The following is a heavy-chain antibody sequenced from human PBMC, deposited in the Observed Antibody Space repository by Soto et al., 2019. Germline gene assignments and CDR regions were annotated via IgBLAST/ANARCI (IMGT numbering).Heavy chain of an antibody. V-gene: IGHV1-69*13. CDR1: GGTFSSYA. CDR2: IIPIFGTA. J-gene: IGHJ4*02. D-gene: IGHD3-16*02. CDR3: ARAWGLRLRELSLFLDY. Sequence: GASVKVSCKASGGTFSSYAISWVRQAPGQGLEWMGGIIPIFGTANYAQKFQGRVTITADESTSTAYMELSSLRSEDTAVYYCARAWGLRLRELSLFLDYWRQRTLVTVSS.